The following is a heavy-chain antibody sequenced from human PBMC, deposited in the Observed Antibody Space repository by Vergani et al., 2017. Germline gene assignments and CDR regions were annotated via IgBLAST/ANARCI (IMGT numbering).Heavy chain of an antibody. D-gene: IGHD3-16*01. CDR1: GGSINPSSSF. J-gene: IGHJ2*01. Sequence: QLPLQESGPGLVKPSETLSLLCTVSGGSINPSSSFRGWIRQSPGKGLDWIGSINDVGRTYYIPSLQSRATVFVDTSKNQFSLNLTSVTAADTAVYYCAGGRGDNWYFDLWGRGTLVTVSS. CDR2: INDVGRT. CDR3: AGGRGDNWYFDL. V-gene: IGHV4-39*01.